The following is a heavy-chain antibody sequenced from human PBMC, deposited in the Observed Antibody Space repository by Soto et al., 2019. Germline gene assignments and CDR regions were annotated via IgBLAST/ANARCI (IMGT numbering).Heavy chain of an antibody. CDR3: ARGGPENDY. CDR2: IIPMSGAT. Sequence: QVQLVQSGAEVKKPGSSVKVSCKASGGTFSSYALSWVRQAPGQGLEWMGGIIPMSGATNYAQKFQGRVTFTADESTNTTYLELTSLRFEDTAVYYCARGGPENDYWGQGTLVTVSS. J-gene: IGHJ4*02. D-gene: IGHD1-26*01. V-gene: IGHV1-69*12. CDR1: GGTFSSYA.